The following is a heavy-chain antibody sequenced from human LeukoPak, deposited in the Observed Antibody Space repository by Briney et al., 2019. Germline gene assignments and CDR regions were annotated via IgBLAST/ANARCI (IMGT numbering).Heavy chain of an antibody. CDR1: GFTFSSYA. CDR3: ARLGYSSSSNWFDP. Sequence: AGGSLRLSCAASGFTFSSYAMSWVRQAPGKGLEWVSAISGSGGSTYYADSVKGRFTISRDNSKNTLYLQMNSLRAEDTAVYYCARLGYSSSSNWFDPWGQGTLVTVSS. J-gene: IGHJ5*02. CDR2: ISGSGGST. D-gene: IGHD6-6*01. V-gene: IGHV3-23*01.